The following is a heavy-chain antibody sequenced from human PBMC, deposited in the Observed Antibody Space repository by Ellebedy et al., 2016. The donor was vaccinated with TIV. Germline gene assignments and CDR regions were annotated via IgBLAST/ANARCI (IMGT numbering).Heavy chain of an antibody. J-gene: IGHJ1*01. CDR3: AREGDRGYFQH. V-gene: IGHV3-30-3*01. Sequence: GESLKISCAASGFTFSGYPLHWVRQAPGKGLDWVAVISADGNKKHYADSVEGRFTTSRDNSKNTLFLQMNSLRAVDTAVYYCAREGDRGYFQHWGQGVLVTVSS. D-gene: IGHD1-26*01. CDR1: GFTFSGYP. CDR2: ISADGNKK.